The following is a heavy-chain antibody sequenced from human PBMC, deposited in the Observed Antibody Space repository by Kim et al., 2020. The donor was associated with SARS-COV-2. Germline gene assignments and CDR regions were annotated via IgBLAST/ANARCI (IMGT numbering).Heavy chain of an antibody. J-gene: IGHJ6*02. CDR2: IIPIFGTA. Sequence: SVKVSCKASGGTFSSYAISWVRQAPGQGLEWMGGIIPIFGTANYAQKFQGRVTITADESTSTGYMELSSLRSEDTAVYYCARGWDPRVGSLAPYYYYGMDVCGQETTVTVAS. CDR1: GGTFSSYA. CDR3: ARGWDPRVGSLAPYYYYGMDV. V-gene: IGHV1-69*13. D-gene: IGHD1-26*01.